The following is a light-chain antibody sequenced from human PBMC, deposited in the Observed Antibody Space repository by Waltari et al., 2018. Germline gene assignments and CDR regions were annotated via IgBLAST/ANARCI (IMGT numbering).Light chain of an antibody. CDR2: AAS. CDR3: QQAANFPLT. CDR1: QGISTW. J-gene: IGKJ4*01. V-gene: IGKV1-12*01. Sequence: DIQMTQSPSSVSASVGDRVTITCRASQGISTWLTWYQQKPGEVPKLLIYAASTLETGVPSRFSGCGSGTEFTLTINSLHPEDFATYYCQQAANFPLTFGGGTKVEIK.